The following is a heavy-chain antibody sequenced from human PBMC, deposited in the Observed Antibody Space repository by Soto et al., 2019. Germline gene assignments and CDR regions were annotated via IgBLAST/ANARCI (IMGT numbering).Heavy chain of an antibody. J-gene: IGHJ4*02. CDR1: GFNFNSYE. CDR2: ITGSGTTT. CDR3: ARARDKERWVSAFDF. V-gene: IGHV3-48*03. D-gene: IGHD4-17*01. Sequence: VGSLRLSCAASGFNFNSYEMNWVRQAPGKGLEWVSYITGSGTTTYYADSVKGRFTISRDNADNSLFLQMNSLRTEDTAIYYCARARDKERWVSAFDFWGQGSLVTVSS.